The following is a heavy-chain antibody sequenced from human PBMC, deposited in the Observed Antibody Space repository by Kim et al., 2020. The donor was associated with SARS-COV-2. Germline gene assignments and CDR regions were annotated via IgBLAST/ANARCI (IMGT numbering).Heavy chain of an antibody. D-gene: IGHD6-13*01. V-gene: IGHV5-10-1*01. CDR3: ARPHYSSSWYAAFDI. Sequence: PSFQGHVTISADKSISTAYLQWSSLKASDTAMYYCARPHYSSSWYAAFDIWGQGTMVTVSS. J-gene: IGHJ3*02.